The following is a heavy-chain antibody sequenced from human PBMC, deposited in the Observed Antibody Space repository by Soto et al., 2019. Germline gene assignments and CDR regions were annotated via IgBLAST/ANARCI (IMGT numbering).Heavy chain of an antibody. D-gene: IGHD3-16*01. Sequence: EVQLLQSGGGLVQPGGSLTLSCGVSGFPFAPSTMSWVRQAPGKGLEWVSTISVSVGSTYSADSVQGRFTVSSDISDNTLFLRMTSLPADDTAVYFGAKRDVPHSTSNAYFYDHWGRGVLVTV. V-gene: IGHV3-23*01. CDR2: ISVSVGST. CDR1: GFPFAPST. CDR3: AKRDVPHSTSNAYFYDH. J-gene: IGHJ4*02.